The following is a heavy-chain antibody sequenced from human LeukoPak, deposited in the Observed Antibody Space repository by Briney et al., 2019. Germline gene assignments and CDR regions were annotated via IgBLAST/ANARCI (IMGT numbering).Heavy chain of an antibody. V-gene: IGHV4-34*01. CDR2: INHSGST. CDR3: ARRRGHISSGYYYTFDH. Sequence: SETLSLTCAVYGGSFSGYYWSWIRQPPGKGLEWIGEINHSGSTNYNPSLKSRVTISVDTSKNQFSLKLSSVTAADTAVYYCARRRGHISSGYYYTFDHWGQGTLVTVSS. J-gene: IGHJ4*02. CDR1: GGSFSGYY. D-gene: IGHD3-22*01.